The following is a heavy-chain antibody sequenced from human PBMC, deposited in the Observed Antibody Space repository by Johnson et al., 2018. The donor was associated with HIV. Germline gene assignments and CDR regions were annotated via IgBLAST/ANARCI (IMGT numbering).Heavy chain of an antibody. Sequence: QVQLVESGGGVVQPGRSLRLSCAASGFTFSSYAMHWVRQAPGKGLEWVAVISYDGSNKYHAESVKGRFTISRDNDKNSLFMEMNSLTAEDTAVYYCAREAPQPSDAYDIWGQGTMVTVSS. J-gene: IGHJ3*02. CDR2: ISYDGSNK. V-gene: IGHV3-30-3*01. CDR1: GFTFSSYA. D-gene: IGHD5-18*01. CDR3: AREAPQPSDAYDI.